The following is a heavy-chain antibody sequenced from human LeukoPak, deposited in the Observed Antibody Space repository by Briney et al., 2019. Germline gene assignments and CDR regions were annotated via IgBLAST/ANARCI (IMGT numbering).Heavy chain of an antibody. Sequence: SDTLSLTCAVSGYSITSSSWWGWIRQPPGKGLAWIGYIYHSGTTYYNPSLQSRVTMSVDTSKNQFSLKLSSVTAADTAVYYCARGRNYDFWSGYYLAYALDPWGQGTLVTVSS. V-gene: IGHV4-28*03. J-gene: IGHJ5*02. CDR1: GYSITSSSW. D-gene: IGHD3-3*01. CDR3: ARGRNYDFWSGYYLAYALDP. CDR2: IYHSGTT.